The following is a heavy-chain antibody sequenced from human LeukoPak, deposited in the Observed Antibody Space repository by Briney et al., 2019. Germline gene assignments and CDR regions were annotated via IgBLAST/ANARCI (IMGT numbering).Heavy chain of an antibody. D-gene: IGHD5-18*01. CDR3: TKEDRQLVCAH. CDR2: ITGSAKST. CDR1: GFTFASHA. Sequence: PGGSLRLSCEASGFTFASHAMGWVRQAPGEGLEWVSSITGSAKSTYYADSVKGRATISRDNSRNTVDLQLTSLRVEDTATYYCTKEDRQLVCAHWGQGTLVTVSS. J-gene: IGHJ4*02. V-gene: IGHV3-23*01.